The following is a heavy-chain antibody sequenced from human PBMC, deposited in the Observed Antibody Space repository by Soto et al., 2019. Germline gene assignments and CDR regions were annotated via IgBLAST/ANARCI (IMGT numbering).Heavy chain of an antibody. CDR3: AKSFTQSNVWRAYRHKTHFDY. J-gene: IGHJ4*02. D-gene: IGHD3-16*02. V-gene: IGHV3-23*01. CDR2: ISGAGDTT. CDR1: GFTLSNYG. Sequence: EVRLLESGGGLVQPGGSLRLSCEGSGFTLSNYGMDWVRQAPGKGLEWISFISGAGDTTYYADSVKGRFIISRDNSKNTLYLQMNSLRAEDMAIYYCAKSFTQSNVWRAYRHKTHFDYWGQGALVTVTS.